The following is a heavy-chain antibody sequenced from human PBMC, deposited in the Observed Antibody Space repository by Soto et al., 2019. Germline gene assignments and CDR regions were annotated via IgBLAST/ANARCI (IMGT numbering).Heavy chain of an antibody. CDR1: GYTFTNYG. CDR3: ARVSLVRGVIIRGYYFDC. D-gene: IGHD3-10*01. CDR2: ISAYSGNT. V-gene: IGHV1-18*01. J-gene: IGHJ4*02. Sequence: QVLLVQSGAEVKKPGASVKVSCTTSGYTFTNYGINWVRQAPGQGLEWMGWISAYSGNTKYAQKLQGTVTMTTDTCTSPAYMELRGLRSDDTAVYYGARVSLVRGVIIRGYYFDCWGQGALVNVSS.